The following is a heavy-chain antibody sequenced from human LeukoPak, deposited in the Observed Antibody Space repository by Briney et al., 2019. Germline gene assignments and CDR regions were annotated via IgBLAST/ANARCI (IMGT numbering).Heavy chain of an antibody. CDR2: IYSGGST. D-gene: IGHD3-9*01. Sequence: GGTLRLSCAASGFTFSSFGMTWVRQAPGKGLEWVSVIYSGGSTYYADSVKGRFTISRDNSKNTLYLQMNSLRAEDTAVYYCVAYYDILTGYKYWGQGTLVTVSS. CDR1: GFTFSSFG. V-gene: IGHV3-66*01. CDR3: VAYYDILTGYKY. J-gene: IGHJ4*02.